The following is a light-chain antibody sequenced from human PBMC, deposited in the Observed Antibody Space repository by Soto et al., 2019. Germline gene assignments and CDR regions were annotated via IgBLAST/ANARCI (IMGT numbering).Light chain of an antibody. V-gene: IGLV2-23*01. CDR2: EGS. CDR1: RSDVGRYNL. CDR3: CSYSGSVV. J-gene: IGLJ2*01. Sequence: QSALTQPASVSGSPGQSITISCTGTRSDVGRYNLVSWYQQHPGKAPKLMIYEGSKRPSGVSNRFSGSKSGNTASLTISGLQAEDEADYYCCSYSGSVVFGGGTMLTVL.